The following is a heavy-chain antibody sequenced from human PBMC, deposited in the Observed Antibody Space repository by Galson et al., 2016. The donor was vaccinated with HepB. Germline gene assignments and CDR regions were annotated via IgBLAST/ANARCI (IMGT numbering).Heavy chain of an antibody. V-gene: IGHV3-74*01. D-gene: IGHD6-13*01. CDR2: INSDGSST. J-gene: IGHJ4*02. CDR1: GFPFSNYW. CDR3: TRVHREGIAAAGLQI. Sequence: SLRLSCAASGFPFSNYWMHWVRPAPGKGPVWVSRINSDGSSTTYADSVKGRFTISRDNAKNTLYLQMNSLRAEDTALYYCTRVHREGIAAAGLQIWGQGTLVIVSS.